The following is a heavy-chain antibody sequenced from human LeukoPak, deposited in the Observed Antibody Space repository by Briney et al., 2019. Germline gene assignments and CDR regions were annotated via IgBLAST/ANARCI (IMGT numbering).Heavy chain of an antibody. CDR1: GFTFDXYG. V-gene: IGHV3-20*01. CDR3: ARYGGGGWWGHKDI. D-gene: IGHD2-21*02. CDR2: INWNGGST. J-gene: IGHJ3*02. Sequence: GGSLRLSCAAAGFTFDXYGMSWVRQAPGKGLEXVSGINWNGGSTGYADSVKGRFTISRDNAKNSLYLQMNSLRAEDTALYHCARYGGGGWWGHKDIWGQGTMVTVSS.